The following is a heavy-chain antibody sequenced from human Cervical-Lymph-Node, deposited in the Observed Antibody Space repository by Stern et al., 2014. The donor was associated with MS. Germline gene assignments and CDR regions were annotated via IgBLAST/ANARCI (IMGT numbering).Heavy chain of an antibody. CDR2: ISYDGSNE. V-gene: IGHV3-30*18. D-gene: IGHD6-19*01. CDR1: GFTFSNFG. Sequence: VQLVQSGGGVVQPGRSLRLSCTASGFTFSNFGMHWVRQAPGKGLEWVALISYDGSNEYYADSVKGRFTISRDNSKNTLYLQRNSLRAEDTAVYYCAKGRTVAGKGVGAFDIWGQGTMVTVSS. J-gene: IGHJ3*02. CDR3: AKGRTVAGKGVGAFDI.